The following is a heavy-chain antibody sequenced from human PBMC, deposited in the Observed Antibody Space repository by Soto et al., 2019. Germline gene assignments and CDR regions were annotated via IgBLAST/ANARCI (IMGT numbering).Heavy chain of an antibody. CDR3: ARDTREGSYRWFDP. D-gene: IGHD1-26*01. V-gene: IGHV1-69*13. Sequence: AVKVSCKASGGTFSSYAISWVRQAPGQGLEWMGGIIPIFGTANYAQKFQGRVTITADESTSTAYMELSSLRSEDTAVYYCARDTREGSYRWFDPWGQGTLVTVSS. J-gene: IGHJ5*02. CDR1: GGTFSSYA. CDR2: IIPIFGTA.